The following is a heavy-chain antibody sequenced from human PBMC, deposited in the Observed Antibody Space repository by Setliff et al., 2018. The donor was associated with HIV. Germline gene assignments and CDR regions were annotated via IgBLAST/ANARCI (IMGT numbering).Heavy chain of an antibody. Sequence: SETLSLTCTVSGGSISSGSYYWSWIRQPPGKGLEWIGYIYSGGITKYNPSLKSRVTISVDTSKNRFSLTLRSVTAADTAVYYCARRTLITGYDYWGQGTLVTVSS. CDR3: ARRTLITGYDY. V-gene: IGHV4-61*01. J-gene: IGHJ4*02. CDR2: IYSGGIT. CDR1: GGSISSGSYY. D-gene: IGHD3-16*01.